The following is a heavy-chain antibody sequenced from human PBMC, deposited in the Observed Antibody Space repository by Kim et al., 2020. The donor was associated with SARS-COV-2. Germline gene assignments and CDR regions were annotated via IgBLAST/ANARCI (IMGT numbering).Heavy chain of an antibody. CDR3: AREGAAGTYWFDP. CDR1: GGSISSSSYY. J-gene: IGHJ5*02. Sequence: SETLSLTCTVSGGSISSSSYYWGWIRQPPGKGLEWIGSIYYSGSTYYNPSLKSRVTISVDTSKNQFSLKLSSVTAADTAVYYCAREGAAGTYWFDPWGQGTLVTVSS. D-gene: IGHD6-13*01. CDR2: IYYSGST. V-gene: IGHV4-39*07.